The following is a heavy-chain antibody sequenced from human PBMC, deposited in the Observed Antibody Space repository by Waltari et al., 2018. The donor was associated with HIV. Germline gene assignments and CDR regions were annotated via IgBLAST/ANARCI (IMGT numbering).Heavy chain of an antibody. Sequence: EVQLVESGGGLVKPGESLRLSCPAPELLLTNARMSWVRQAPGKGLGWIGRIKEDDDGGTTDYPAPVKCRFTSSRDDSKNALYLQMNSLKTEDTALYYCTSTGGGITDYWGQGTLVTVTS. CDR2: IKEDDDGGTT. CDR3: TSTGGGITDY. D-gene: IGHD2-15*01. CDR1: ELLLTNAR. J-gene: IGHJ4*02. V-gene: IGHV3-15*01.